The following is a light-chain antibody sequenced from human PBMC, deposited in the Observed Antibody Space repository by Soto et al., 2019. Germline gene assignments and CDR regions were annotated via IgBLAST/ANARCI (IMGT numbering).Light chain of an antibody. CDR2: WAS. CDR1: QSVLYSSNNKNY. Sequence: DIVMTQSPESLAVSLGERATINCKSSQSVLYSSNNKNYLAWYQQKPGQPPKMVIYWASTRESGVPDRFSGSGSGTDFTLTISSLQAEDVAVYYCQQYYSTTPTFGQGTKLEIK. CDR3: QQYYSTTPT. V-gene: IGKV4-1*01. J-gene: IGKJ2*01.